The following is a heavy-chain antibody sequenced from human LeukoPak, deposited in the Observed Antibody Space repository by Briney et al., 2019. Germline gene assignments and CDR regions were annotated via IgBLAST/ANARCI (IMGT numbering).Heavy chain of an antibody. Sequence: SETLSLTCTVSGYSISSGFYWGWIRQPPGKGLEWIGSIYHSGSTYYNPSLKSRVTISVDTSKNQFSLKLSSVTAADTAVYYCARDYSRSSGDYWGQGTLVTVSS. CDR2: IYHSGST. J-gene: IGHJ4*02. D-gene: IGHD6-6*01. V-gene: IGHV4-38-2*02. CDR1: GYSISSGFY. CDR3: ARDYSRSSGDY.